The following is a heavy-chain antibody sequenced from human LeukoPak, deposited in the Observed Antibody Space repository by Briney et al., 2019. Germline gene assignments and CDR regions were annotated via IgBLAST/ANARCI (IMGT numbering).Heavy chain of an antibody. V-gene: IGHV1-69*05. CDR3: AREDDYSNYGDYYYYMDV. Sequence: SVKVSCKASGGTFSSYAISWVRQAPGQGLEWMGGIIPIFGTANYAQKFQGRVTITTDESTSTAYMELSSLRSEDTAVYYCAREDDYSNYGDYYYYMDVWGKGTTVTVSS. J-gene: IGHJ6*03. D-gene: IGHD4-11*01. CDR2: IIPIFGTA. CDR1: GGTFSSYA.